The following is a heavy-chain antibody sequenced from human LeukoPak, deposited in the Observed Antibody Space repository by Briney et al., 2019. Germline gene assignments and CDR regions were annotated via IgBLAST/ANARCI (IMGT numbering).Heavy chain of an antibody. Sequence: GRSLRLSCAASGFTFSNYGMHWVRQAPGKGLEWVAVIWYDGSNEYYADSVEGRFTISRDNSENTLYLQMNSLRAEDTAVYYCARDRYGANSPFDYWGQGTLVTVSS. CDR3: ARDRYGANSPFDY. D-gene: IGHD4-23*01. V-gene: IGHV3-33*01. J-gene: IGHJ4*02. CDR2: IWYDGSNE. CDR1: GFTFSNYG.